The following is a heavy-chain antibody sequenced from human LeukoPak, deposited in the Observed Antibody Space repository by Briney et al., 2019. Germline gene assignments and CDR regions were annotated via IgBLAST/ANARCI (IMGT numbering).Heavy chain of an antibody. Sequence: ASVKVSCKASGYTFTDYYMHWVRQAPGQGLEWMGWINPHSGGTDHAQKFQGRVTMTRDTSRSTVYMELSSLRSEDTAVYYCARGGGYSPRQQFDYWGQGALVTVSS. CDR1: GYTFTDYY. CDR3: ARGGGYSPRQQFDY. J-gene: IGHJ4*02. V-gene: IGHV1-2*02. D-gene: IGHD5-18*01. CDR2: INPHSGGT.